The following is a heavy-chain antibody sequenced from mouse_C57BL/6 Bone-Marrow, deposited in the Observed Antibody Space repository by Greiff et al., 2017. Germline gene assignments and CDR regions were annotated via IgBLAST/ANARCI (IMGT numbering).Heavy chain of an antibody. D-gene: IGHD1-1*01. CDR1: GYTFTSYW. CDR2: IDPSDSYT. Sequence: VQLQQPGAELVRPGTSVKLSCKASGYTFTSYWMHWVKPRPGQGLEWIGVIDPSDSYTNYNQKFKGKATLTVDTSSSTAYMQRSSLTSEDSAVYYCARGRGYCSSDDYDAMDYGGQGTSVTVSS. CDR3: ARGRGYCSSDDYDAMDY. V-gene: IGHV1-59*01. J-gene: IGHJ4*01.